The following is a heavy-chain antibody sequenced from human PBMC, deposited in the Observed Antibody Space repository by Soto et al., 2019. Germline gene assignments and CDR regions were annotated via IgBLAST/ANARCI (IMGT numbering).Heavy chain of an antibody. V-gene: IGHV3-7*01. CDR3: ARDRGPPRYLYYGMDV. J-gene: IGHJ6*02. Sequence: PGGSLRLSCAASGFTFSTYWMSWDRQAPGKGLEWVGNIKQDGSGENYVDSVKGRFTISRDNANHSLYLQMNSLRAEDTAVYYCARDRGPPRYLYYGMDVWGQGTTVTVSS. CDR1: GFTFSTYW. CDR2: IKQDGSGE. D-gene: IGHD3-10*01.